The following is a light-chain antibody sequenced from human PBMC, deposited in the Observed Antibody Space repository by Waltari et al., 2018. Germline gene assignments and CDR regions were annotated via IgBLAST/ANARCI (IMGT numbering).Light chain of an antibody. V-gene: IGLV2-23*02. CDR3: CSYVGLGTYV. CDR2: EVT. CDR1: SSELGYYNL. Sequence: QSGLAQPASASGSPGQSITITCTGTSSELGYYNLCSWYQQRPGKAPRLLIYEVTKRAPGTSDRFSASKSGNTASLSISGLQAQEDEADYYCCSYVGLGTYVFGTGTKVTV. J-gene: IGLJ1*01.